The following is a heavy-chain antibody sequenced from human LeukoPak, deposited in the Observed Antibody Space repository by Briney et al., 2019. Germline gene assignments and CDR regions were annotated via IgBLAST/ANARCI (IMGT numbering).Heavy chain of an antibody. CDR1: GFTFSGSA. D-gene: IGHD6-13*01. V-gene: IGHV3-73*01. CDR3: ARAVAAAGSY. Sequence: GGSLRLSCVVSGFTFSGSAVHWVRQASGKGLEWVGRIRSKANNYATAYAASVKGRFTISRDDSKNTAYLQMNSLRAEDTAVYYCARAVAAAGSYWGQGTLVTVSS. CDR2: IRSKANNYAT. J-gene: IGHJ4*02.